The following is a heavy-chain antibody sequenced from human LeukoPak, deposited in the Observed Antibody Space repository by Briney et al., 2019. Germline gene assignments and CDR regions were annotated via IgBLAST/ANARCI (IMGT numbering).Heavy chain of an antibody. Sequence: SETLSLTCTVSGGSISSYYWSWIRQPPGKGLEWIGYIYYSGSTNYNPSLKSRVTISVDTSKNQFSLKLSSVTAADTAVYYCARDYRERRLYYYGSGSPYYYYMDVWGKGTTVIVSS. J-gene: IGHJ6*03. CDR2: IYYSGST. D-gene: IGHD3-10*01. CDR3: ARDYRERRLYYYGSGSPYYYYMDV. V-gene: IGHV4-59*01. CDR1: GGSISSYY.